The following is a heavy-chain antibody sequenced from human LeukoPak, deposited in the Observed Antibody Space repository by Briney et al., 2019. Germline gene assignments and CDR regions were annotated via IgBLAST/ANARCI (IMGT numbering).Heavy chain of an antibody. V-gene: IGHV4-39*07. CDR2: IYYSGTT. D-gene: IGHD3-10*01. Sequence: PSETLSVTCTVSGGSISTSNYFWGWIRQPPGKGLEWIGIIYYSGTTYYNPSLKSRISISVDTSRNQFSLKLTSVTAADTAVFYCARFYGSGSYFDYWGQGALVTVSS. J-gene: IGHJ4*02. CDR1: GGSISTSNYF. CDR3: ARFYGSGSYFDY.